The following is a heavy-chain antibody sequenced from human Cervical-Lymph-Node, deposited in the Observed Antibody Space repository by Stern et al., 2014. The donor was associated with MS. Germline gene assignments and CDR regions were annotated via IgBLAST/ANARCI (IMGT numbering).Heavy chain of an antibody. D-gene: IGHD3-10*01. CDR3: AGDGRHTYHYGLDV. V-gene: IGHV1-69*01. CDR1: GGTFNVYA. Sequence: MKLAESGAEVKKPGSSVKISCKASGGTFNVYAINWLRQAPGQGLEWMGGLHPHIGTTNYERKIQGRVRITADESTRTSYMQLSSLRSGDTAVYYGAGDGRHTYHYGLDVWGQGTTVTVSS. J-gene: IGHJ6*02. CDR2: LHPHIGTT.